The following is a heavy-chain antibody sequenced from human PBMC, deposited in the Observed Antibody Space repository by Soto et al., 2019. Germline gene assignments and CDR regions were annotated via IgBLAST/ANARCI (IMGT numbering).Heavy chain of an antibody. D-gene: IGHD3-10*01. J-gene: IGHJ4*02. V-gene: IGHV4-4*02. CDR3: ARVITMVRGVITLYYFDY. CDR2: IYHSGST. Sequence: PSETLSLTCAVSGGSISRSNWWSWVRQPPGKGLEWIGEIYHSGSTNYNPSLKSRVTISVDKSKNQFPLKLSSVTAADTAVYYCARVITMVRGVITLYYFDYWGQGTLVSVSS. CDR1: GGSISRSNW.